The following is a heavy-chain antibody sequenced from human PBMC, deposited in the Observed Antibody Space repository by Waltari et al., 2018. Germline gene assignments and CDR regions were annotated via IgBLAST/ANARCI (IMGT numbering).Heavy chain of an antibody. D-gene: IGHD3-16*02. CDR1: GGSISSYTYY. CDR2: ISYNGGA. V-gene: IGHV4-39*02. J-gene: IGHJ3*02. Sequence: QVQLQESGPGLVKPSETLSLICNVSGGSISSYTYYWGWVREPPGKGLEWIGSISYNGGAYFTPSLAIRATVSVDTSQNHFSLTLRSVTAADSAVYYSARLPSFVFSYGFLAFQSWGQGTMFTVSS. CDR3: ARLPSFVFSYGFLAFQS.